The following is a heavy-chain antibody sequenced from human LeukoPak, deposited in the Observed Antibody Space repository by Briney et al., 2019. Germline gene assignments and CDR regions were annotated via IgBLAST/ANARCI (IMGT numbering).Heavy chain of an antibody. CDR1: GGSISSGGYY. V-gene: IGHV4-31*03. CDR3: ARAVRYYDFWSGFDY. CDR2: IYYSGST. J-gene: IGHJ4*02. D-gene: IGHD3-3*01. Sequence: SQTLSLTCTVSGGSISSGGYYWSWIRQHPGKGLEWIGCIYYSGSTYYNPSLKSRVTISVDTSKNQFSLKLSSVTAADTAVYYCARAVRYYDFWSGFDYWGQGTLVTVSS.